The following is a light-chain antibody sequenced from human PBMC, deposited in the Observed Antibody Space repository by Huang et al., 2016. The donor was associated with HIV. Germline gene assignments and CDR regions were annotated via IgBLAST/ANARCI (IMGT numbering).Light chain of an antibody. J-gene: IGKJ1*01. CDR2: RAS. V-gene: IGKV3-20*01. CDR3: QQYDRSPT. Sequence: EIVLTQSPGTLSGSPGERATLSCRASQSIRSDYLGWYQQKPGQDPRPLIYRASRRGTGIPDRFSGSESGTDFTLTISRLEPEDFAIYYCQQYDRSPTFGQGTKVEIK. CDR1: QSIRSDY.